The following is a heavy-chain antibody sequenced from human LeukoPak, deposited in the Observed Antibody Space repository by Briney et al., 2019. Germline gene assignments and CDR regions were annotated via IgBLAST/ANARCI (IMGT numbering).Heavy chain of an antibody. V-gene: IGHV1-18*01. J-gene: IGHJ5*02. D-gene: IGHD4-17*01. Sequence: ASVRVSCKASGYTFTSYGISWVRQAPGQGLEWMGWISAYNGNTSYAQKLQGRVTMTTDTSTSTAYMELRSLRSDDTAVYYCARGGQYGDYRSGFDPWGQGTLVTVFS. CDR1: GYTFTSYG. CDR3: ARGGQYGDYRSGFDP. CDR2: ISAYNGNT.